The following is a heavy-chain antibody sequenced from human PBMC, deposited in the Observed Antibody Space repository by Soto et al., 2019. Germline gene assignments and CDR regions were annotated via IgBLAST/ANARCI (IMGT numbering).Heavy chain of an antibody. Sequence: EVQLVESGGGLVKPGGSLRLSCAASGFTFSNAWMNWVRQAPGKGLEWVGRIKSKTDGGTTDYAAPVKGRFTISRDDSKNTQYLQMNSLKTEDTAVYYCTTKGSSSWYAYYYYYGMDVWGQGTTVTVSS. CDR2: IKSKTDGGTT. J-gene: IGHJ6*02. CDR3: TTKGSSSWYAYYYYYGMDV. CDR1: GFTFSNAW. D-gene: IGHD6-13*01. V-gene: IGHV3-15*07.